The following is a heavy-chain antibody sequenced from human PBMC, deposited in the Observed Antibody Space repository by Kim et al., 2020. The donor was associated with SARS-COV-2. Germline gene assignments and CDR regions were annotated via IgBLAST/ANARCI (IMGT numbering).Heavy chain of an antibody. J-gene: IGHJ6*02. Sequence: ASVKVSCKASGYTFTGYYMHWVRQAPGQGLEWMGWINPNSGGTNYAQKFQGRVTMTRDTSISTAYMELSRLRSDDTAVYYCASTATPFGYYYYGMDVWGQGTTVTVSS. V-gene: IGHV1-2*02. D-gene: IGHD2-15*01. CDR2: INPNSGGT. CDR1: GYTFTGYY. CDR3: ASTATPFGYYYYGMDV.